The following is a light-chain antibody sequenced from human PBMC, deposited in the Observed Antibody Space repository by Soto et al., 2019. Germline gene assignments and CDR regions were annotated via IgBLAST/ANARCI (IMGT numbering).Light chain of an antibody. CDR2: DVS. Sequence: QSALTQPRSVSGSPGQSVTISCTGTSSDVGGYNYVSWYQQHPGKAPKLMICDVSKRPSGVPDRFSGSKSGNTASLTISGLQAVDDADSYCCSYAGGPYVFGTGTKLTVL. CDR1: SSDVGGYNY. CDR3: CSYAGGPYV. V-gene: IGLV2-11*01. J-gene: IGLJ1*01.